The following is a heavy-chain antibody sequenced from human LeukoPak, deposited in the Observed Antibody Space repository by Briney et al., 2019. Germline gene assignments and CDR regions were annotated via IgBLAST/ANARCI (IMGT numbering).Heavy chain of an antibody. D-gene: IGHD5-24*01. V-gene: IGHV3-53*01. Sequence: GGSLRLSCAASGFTVSSNYMSWVRQAPGKGLEWVSVIYSGGSTYYADSVKGRFTISRDNSKNTLYLQMNSLRAEDTAVYYCARAGHRDGYNSLGYWGQGTLVTVSS. CDR1: GFTVSSNY. CDR3: ARAGHRDGYNSLGY. J-gene: IGHJ4*02. CDR2: IYSGGST.